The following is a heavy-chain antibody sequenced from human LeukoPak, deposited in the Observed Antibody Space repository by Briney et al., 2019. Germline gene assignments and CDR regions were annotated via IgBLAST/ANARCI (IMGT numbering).Heavy chain of an antibody. CDR3: AKVRGWFGELFPPPDY. CDR1: GFTFSSYG. Sequence: GGSLRLSCAASGFTFSSYGMRWVRQAPGKGLEWVAVISYDGSNKYYADSVKGRFTISRDNSKNTLYLQMNSLRAEDTAVYYCAKVRGWFGELFPPPDYWGQGTLVTVSS. V-gene: IGHV3-30*18. J-gene: IGHJ4*02. D-gene: IGHD3-10*01. CDR2: ISYDGSNK.